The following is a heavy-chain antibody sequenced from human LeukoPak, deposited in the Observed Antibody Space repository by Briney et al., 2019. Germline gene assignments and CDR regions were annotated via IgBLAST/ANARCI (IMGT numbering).Heavy chain of an antibody. CDR1: GFNFNDAA. V-gene: IGHV3-21*01. CDR2: ITSRSSYT. Sequence: SGGSLRLSCAASGFNFNDAAMTWVRQAPGKGLEWVSSITSRSSYTYYADSMKGRFTISRDNAKNSLYLQMNSLRAEDTAIYYCARDPIAAAASGGDSWGQGTLVTVSS. D-gene: IGHD6-13*01. J-gene: IGHJ4*02. CDR3: ARDPIAAAASGGDS.